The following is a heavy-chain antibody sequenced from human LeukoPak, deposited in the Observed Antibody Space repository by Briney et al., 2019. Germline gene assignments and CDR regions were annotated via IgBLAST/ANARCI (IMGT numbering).Heavy chain of an antibody. CDR2: ISMDGTNT. D-gene: IGHD5-18*01. J-gene: IGHJ4*02. V-gene: IGHV3-43*01. CDR3: AKGRGTGYRYGPIEN. CDR1: GFYFEDYT. Sequence: GGSLRLSCAASGFYFEDYTMYWVRQVPAKGLEWVSIISMDGTNTYYAESVKGRFTISRDNSKNSLSLQMNSLRTEDTALYYCAKGRGTGYRYGPIENWGQGTLVTVSS.